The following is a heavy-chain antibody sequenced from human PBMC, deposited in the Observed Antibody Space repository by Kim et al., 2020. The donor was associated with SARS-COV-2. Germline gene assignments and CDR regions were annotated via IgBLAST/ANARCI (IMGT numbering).Heavy chain of an antibody. CDR1: GYTFTSYG. Sequence: ASVKVSCKASGYTFTSYGISWVRQAPGQGLEWMGWISAYNGNTDYAQKLQGRVTMTTDTSTSTAYMELRSLRSDDTAVYYCARDRALLIGEIQLWFGTDYWGQGTLVTVSS. CDR3: ARDRALLIGEIQLWFGTDY. D-gene: IGHD5-18*01. J-gene: IGHJ4*02. V-gene: IGHV1-18*04. CDR2: ISAYNGNT.